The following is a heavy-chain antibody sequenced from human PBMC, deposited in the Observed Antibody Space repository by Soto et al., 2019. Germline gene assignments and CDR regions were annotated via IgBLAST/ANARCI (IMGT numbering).Heavy chain of an antibody. CDR3: ARDYDSSGYYDLNWFDP. Sequence: GGSLRLSCAASGFIVSSNYMTWVRQAPGKGLEWVSVIYSGGNTFYADSVKGRFTISRDNSKNTLYLQMKSLRVEDTAVYYCARDYDSSGYYDLNWFDPSGQGTLVTVSS. CDR1: GFIVSSNY. D-gene: IGHD3-22*01. J-gene: IGHJ5*02. CDR2: IYSGGNT. V-gene: IGHV3-53*01.